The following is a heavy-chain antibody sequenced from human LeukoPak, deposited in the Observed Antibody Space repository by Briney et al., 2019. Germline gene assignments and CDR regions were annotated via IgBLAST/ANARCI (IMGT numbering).Heavy chain of an antibody. V-gene: IGHV4-4*07. CDR1: GVSISSYY. CDR3: ATQRDATYFDI. CDR2: VYTSGST. J-gene: IGHJ3*02. Sequence: SETLSLTCTVSGVSISSYYWSWIRQPAGKGLEWIGHVYTSGSTNYNPSLKSRITMSLDTSKNQFSLKLSSVTAADTAVYYCATQRDATYFDIWGQGTLVTVSS. D-gene: IGHD1-1*01.